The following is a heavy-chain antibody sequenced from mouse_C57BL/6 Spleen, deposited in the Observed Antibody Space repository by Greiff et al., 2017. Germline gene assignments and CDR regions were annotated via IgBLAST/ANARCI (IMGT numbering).Heavy chain of an antibody. V-gene: IGHV1-26*01. CDR2: INPNNGGT. D-gene: IGHD1-1*01. Sequence: EVQLQQSGPELVKPGASVKISCKASGYTFTDYYMNWVKQSHGKSLEWIGDINPNNGGTSYNQKFKGKATLTVDKSSSTAYMELRSLTSEDSAVYYCARRGHYYGSIYFDYWGQGTTLTVSS. CDR1: GYTFTDYY. J-gene: IGHJ2*01. CDR3: ARRGHYYGSIYFDY.